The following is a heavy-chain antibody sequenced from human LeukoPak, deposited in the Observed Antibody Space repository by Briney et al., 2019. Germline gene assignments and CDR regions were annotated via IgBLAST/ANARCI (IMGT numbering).Heavy chain of an antibody. Sequence: GGSLRLSCAASGLTGSHNYVNWVRQAPGKGLEWVSSIDGSSSHIYYADSVKGRFTISRDNTKSSLYLQMNSLRAEDMAVYYCARGYCGGDCYGDWGQGTLVTVSS. CDR1: GLTGSHNY. CDR2: IDGSSSHI. D-gene: IGHD2-21*02. V-gene: IGHV3-21*01. CDR3: ARGYCGGDCYGD. J-gene: IGHJ1*01.